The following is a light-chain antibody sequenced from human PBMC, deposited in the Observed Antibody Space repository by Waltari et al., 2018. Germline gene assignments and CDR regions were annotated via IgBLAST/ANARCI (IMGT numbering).Light chain of an antibody. CDR1: HSVSSNN. CDR2: AAS. Sequence: EIVLTQSPGTLSLSPGDRATLSCRASHSVSSNNLAWYQQKPGQAPRLLLYAASSRATGITDRFSGSGSGTDFTLTISRVEPEDFAVYYCQQYANSPRTFGQGTKVEIK. V-gene: IGKV3-20*01. CDR3: QQYANSPRT. J-gene: IGKJ1*01.